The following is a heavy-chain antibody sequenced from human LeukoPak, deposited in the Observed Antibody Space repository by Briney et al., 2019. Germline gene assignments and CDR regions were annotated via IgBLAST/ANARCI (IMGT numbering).Heavy chain of an antibody. D-gene: IGHD3-22*01. V-gene: IGHV1-2*02. CDR1: GYTFTGYY. Sequence: ASVKVSCKASGYTFTGYYMHWVRQAPGQGHEWMGWINPNSGGTNYAQKFQGRVTMTRDTSISTAYMELSRLRSDDTAVYYCARARITMIVVVIKEFDYWGQGTLVTVSS. CDR3: ARARITMIVVVIKEFDY. J-gene: IGHJ4*02. CDR2: INPNSGGT.